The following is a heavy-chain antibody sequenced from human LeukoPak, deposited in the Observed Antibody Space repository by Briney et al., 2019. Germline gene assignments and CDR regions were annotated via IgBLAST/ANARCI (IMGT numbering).Heavy chain of an antibody. J-gene: IGHJ4*02. CDR2: ISSSSSTI. Sequence: GVLRLSCAASGFTFSSYGMNWVRQAPGKGLEWVSYISSSSSTIYYADSVKGRFTISRDNAKNSLYLQMNSLRDEDTAVYYCARGGYYYDSNGLDYWGQGTLVTVSS. CDR1: GFTFSSYG. V-gene: IGHV3-48*02. D-gene: IGHD3-22*01. CDR3: ARGGYYYDSNGLDY.